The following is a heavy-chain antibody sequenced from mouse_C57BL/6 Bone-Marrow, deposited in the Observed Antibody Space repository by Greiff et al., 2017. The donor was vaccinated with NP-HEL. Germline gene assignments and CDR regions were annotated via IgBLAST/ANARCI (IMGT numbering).Heavy chain of an antibody. Sequence: VQLQQSGPELVKPGASVKISCKASGYSFTGYYMNWVKQSPEKSLEWIGEINPSTGGTTYNQKFKAKATLTVDKSSSTAYMQLKSLTSEDSAVYYCARIYYDYSYAMDYWGQGTSVTVSS. J-gene: IGHJ4*01. D-gene: IGHD2-4*01. CDR1: GYSFTGYY. CDR2: INPSTGGT. V-gene: IGHV1-42*01. CDR3: ARIYYDYSYAMDY.